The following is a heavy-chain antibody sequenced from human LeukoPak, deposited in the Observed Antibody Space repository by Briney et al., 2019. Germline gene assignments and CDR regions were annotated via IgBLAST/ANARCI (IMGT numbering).Heavy chain of an antibody. V-gene: IGHV3-21*01. Sequence: GGSLRLSCAASGFTFRSYSMNWVRQAPGKRLEWLSSITSNGSHMYYADSVKGRFTISRDNAKSSLYLQMNSLSAEDTAVYYCASFMTTVTIPDYWGEGTLVTVSS. J-gene: IGHJ4*02. CDR1: GFTFRSYS. CDR3: ASFMTTVTIPDY. CDR2: ITSNGSHM. D-gene: IGHD4-17*01.